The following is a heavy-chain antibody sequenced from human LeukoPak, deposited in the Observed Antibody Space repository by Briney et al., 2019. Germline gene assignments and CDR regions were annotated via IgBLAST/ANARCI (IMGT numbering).Heavy chain of an antibody. CDR1: GYTFTSYA. CDR3: ARDPSRDYDSSGYYYYYYYYMDV. V-gene: IGHV1-18*01. CDR2: ISAYNGNT. J-gene: IGHJ6*03. D-gene: IGHD3-22*01. Sequence: ASVKVSCKASGYTFTSYAMHWVRQAPGQGLEWMGWISAYNGNTNYAQKLQGRVTMTTDTSTSTAYMELRSLRSDDTAVYYCARDPSRDYDSSGYYYYYYYYMDVWGKGTTVTVSS.